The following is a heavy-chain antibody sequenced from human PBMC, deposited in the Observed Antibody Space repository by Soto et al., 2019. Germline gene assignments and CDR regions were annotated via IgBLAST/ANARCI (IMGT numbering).Heavy chain of an antibody. J-gene: IGHJ6*02. CDR3: ARASQVVPAAMPDSYYGMDV. V-gene: IGHV5-51*01. CDR2: IYPGDSDT. D-gene: IGHD2-2*01. Sequence: GESLKISCKGSGYSFTSYWIGWVRQMPGKGLEWMGIIYPGDSDTRYSPSFQGQVTISADKSISTAYLQWSSLKASDTAMYYCARASQVVPAAMPDSYYGMDVWGQGTTVTVSS. CDR1: GYSFTSYW.